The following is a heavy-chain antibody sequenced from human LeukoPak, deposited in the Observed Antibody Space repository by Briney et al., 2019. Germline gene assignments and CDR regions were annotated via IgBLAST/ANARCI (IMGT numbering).Heavy chain of an antibody. CDR3: ARARGLAVAGGWAFDI. CDR1: GFTFSSYS. CDR2: ISSSSSYI. Sequence: PGGSLRLSCAASGFTFSSYSMNWVRQAPGKGLEWVSSISSSSSYIYYADSVKGRFTVSRDNAKNSLYLQMNSLRAEDTAVYYCARARGLAVAGGWAFDIWGQGTMVTVSS. V-gene: IGHV3-21*01. D-gene: IGHD6-19*01. J-gene: IGHJ3*02.